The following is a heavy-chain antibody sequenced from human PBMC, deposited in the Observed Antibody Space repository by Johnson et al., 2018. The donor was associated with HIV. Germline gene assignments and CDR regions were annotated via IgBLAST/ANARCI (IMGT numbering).Heavy chain of an antibody. D-gene: IGHD6-13*01. CDR1: GFTFDDYG. J-gene: IGHJ3*01. CDR3: AKDQWSSSWTNDAFDV. V-gene: IGHV3-20*04. Sequence: VQLVESGGGLVKPGGSLRLSCAASGFTFDDYGMSWVRQAPGKGLEWVSGINWNGGSTGYADSVKGRFTISRDNSRNTLYLQMSNLRTEETAVYYCAKDQWSSSWTNDAFDVWGKGTMVTVSS. CDR2: INWNGGST.